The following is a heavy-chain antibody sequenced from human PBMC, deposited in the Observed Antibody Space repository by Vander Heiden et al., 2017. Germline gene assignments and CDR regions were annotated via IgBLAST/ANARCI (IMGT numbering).Heavy chain of an antibody. CDR1: GFTFSSYA. D-gene: IGHD6-25*01. V-gene: IGHV3-23*01. J-gene: IGHJ4*02. Sequence: EVQLLESGGGLVQPGGSLSLSCAASGFTFSSYAMSWVRQAPGKGLEWVSAISGSGGSTYYADSVKGRFTISRDNSKNTLYLQMNSLRAEDTAVYYCAKVYRARQMKPTAPRLHYFDYWGQGTLVTVSS. CDR3: AKVYRARQMKPTAPRLHYFDY. CDR2: ISGSGGST.